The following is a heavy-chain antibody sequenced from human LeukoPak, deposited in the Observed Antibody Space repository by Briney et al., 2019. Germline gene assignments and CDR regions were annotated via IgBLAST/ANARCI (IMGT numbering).Heavy chain of an antibody. Sequence: SETLSLTCSVSGDSVTSSYWNWIRQPPGKGLEWIGYVSADGTTNYSPSLRSRLIMSVDTAKNDISLILMSVTAADTAIYYCARLDCVLEGCYKHWGGGTLVTVAS. CDR3: ARLDCVLEGCYKH. CDR1: GDSVTSSY. CDR2: VSADGTT. D-gene: IGHD2-15*01. V-gene: IGHV4-59*08. J-gene: IGHJ4*02.